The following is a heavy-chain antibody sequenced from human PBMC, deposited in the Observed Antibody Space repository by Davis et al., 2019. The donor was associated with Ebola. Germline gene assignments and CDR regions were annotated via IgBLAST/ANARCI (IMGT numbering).Heavy chain of an antibody. Sequence: PGGSLRLSCTVSGGSISSYYWSWIRQPAGKGLEWIARIYTSGSTNYNPSLKSRVTMSVDTSKNQFSLKLSSVTAADTAVYYCCALYSPNWFDPWGQGTLVTVSS. V-gene: IGHV4-4*07. CDR3: CALYSPNWFDP. J-gene: IGHJ5*02. D-gene: IGHD2-8*01. CDR2: IYTSGST. CDR1: GGSISSYY.